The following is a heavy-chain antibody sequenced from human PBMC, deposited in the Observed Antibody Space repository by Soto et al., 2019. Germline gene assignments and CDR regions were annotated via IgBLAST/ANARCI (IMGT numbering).Heavy chain of an antibody. CDR1: GGTFSSYA. J-gene: IGHJ6*02. CDR2: IIPIFGTA. D-gene: IGHD2-15*01. CDR3: ASRAILYTVVPPLQYSYGTDV. V-gene: IGHV1-69*01. Sequence: QVQLVQSGAEVKKPGSSVKVSCKASGGTFSSYAISWVRQAPGQGLEWMGGIIPIFGTANYAQKYQGRVTITADESTSTAYMELSSMRYEDTAVYYCASRAILYTVVPPLQYSYGTDVWGQGTTVTDFS.